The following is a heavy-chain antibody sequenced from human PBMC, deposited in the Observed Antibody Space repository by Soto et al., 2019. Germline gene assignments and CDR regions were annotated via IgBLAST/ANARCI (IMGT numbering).Heavy chain of an antibody. V-gene: IGHV1-46*01. D-gene: IGHD3-22*01. CDR3: ARGYYDSRGIPGWFDP. CDR1: GYTFTSYY. J-gene: IGHJ5*02. CDR2: INPSGGST. Sequence: ASVKVSCKASGYTFTSYYMHWVRQAPGQGLEWMGIINPSGGSTSYAQKFQGRVTMTRDTSTSTVYMELSSLRSEDTAVYYCARGYYDSRGIPGWFDPWGQGTLVTVSS.